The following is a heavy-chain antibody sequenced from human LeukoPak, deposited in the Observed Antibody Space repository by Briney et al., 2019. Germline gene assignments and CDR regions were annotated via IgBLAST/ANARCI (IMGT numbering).Heavy chain of an antibody. CDR1: GFTFSSYS. J-gene: IGHJ4*02. D-gene: IGHD3-10*01. Sequence: QPGGSLRLSCAASGFTFSSYSMNWVRQAPGKGLEWVSYISSSSSTIYYADSVKGRFTISRDNAKNSLSLQMNSLRVEDTAVYYCAKSKRFSGTYSFDNWGQGTLVTVSS. CDR2: ISSSSSTI. CDR3: AKSKRFSGTYSFDN. V-gene: IGHV3-48*01.